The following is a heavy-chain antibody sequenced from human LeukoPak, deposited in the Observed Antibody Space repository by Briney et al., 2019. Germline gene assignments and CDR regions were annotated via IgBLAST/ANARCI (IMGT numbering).Heavy chain of an antibody. CDR3: ARGRPLDY. V-gene: IGHV4-59*01. CDR1: GGSISSYY. J-gene: IGHJ4*02. Sequence: PSETLTLTCTVSGGSISSYYWSWIRQPPGKGLEWIGYIYYSGSTNYNPSLKSRVTISVDTSKNQFSLKLSSVTAADTAVYHCARGRPLDYWGQGTLVTVSS. CDR2: IYYSGST.